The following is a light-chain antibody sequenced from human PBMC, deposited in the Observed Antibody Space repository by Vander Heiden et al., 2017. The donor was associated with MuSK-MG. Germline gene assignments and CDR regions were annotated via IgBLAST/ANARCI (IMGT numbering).Light chain of an antibody. V-gene: IGKV1-39*01. Sequence: DIQMTQSPSSLSASVGERVTITCRASQSMSSFFNWYQQKPGKAPNLLIFAASSLRRGVPSRFSGSGSGTDFTLTISSLQPEDFATYYCQQTYSAPYTFGQGTKVEI. J-gene: IGKJ2*01. CDR3: QQTYSAPYT. CDR2: AAS. CDR1: QSMSSF.